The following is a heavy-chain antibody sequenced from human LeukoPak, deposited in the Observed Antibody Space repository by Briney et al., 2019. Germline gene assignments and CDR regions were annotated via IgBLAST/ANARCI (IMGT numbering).Heavy chain of an antibody. J-gene: IGHJ5*02. CDR2: VRNDGSNE. V-gene: IGHV3-30*02. CDR3: AKESDSGYHSEGPKT. CDR1: GFVLSDYG. D-gene: IGHD5-12*01. Sequence: GGSLRLSCTASGFVLSDYGMHWVRQAPGKGLEWVAFVRNDGSNEYYVGSVKGRFTISSDKSKNTLYLQMNSLRAEDTAVYSCAKESDSGYHSEGPKTWGLGTLVTVSS.